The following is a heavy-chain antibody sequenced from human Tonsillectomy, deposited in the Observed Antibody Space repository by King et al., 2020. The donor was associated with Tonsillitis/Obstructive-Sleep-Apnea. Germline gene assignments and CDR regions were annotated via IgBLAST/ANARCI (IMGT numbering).Heavy chain of an antibody. CDR1: GHTLTEVS. Sequence: QLVQSGAEVKKPGASVKVSCKVSGHTLTEVSMHWVRQAPGKGLEWMGSFDREDGETIYAQKFQGRVTMTEDTSTDTAYMELSSLRSEDTAVYYCVTVISSSSRGNYYYYIDVWGKGTTVTVSS. CDR3: VTVISSSSRGNYYYYIDV. J-gene: IGHJ6*03. CDR2: FDREDGET. V-gene: IGHV1-24*01. D-gene: IGHD6-6*01.